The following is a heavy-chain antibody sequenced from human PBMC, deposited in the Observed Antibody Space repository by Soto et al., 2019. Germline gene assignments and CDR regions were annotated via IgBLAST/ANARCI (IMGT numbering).Heavy chain of an antibody. CDR1: GYTFTGYY. CDR2: IGPNSGGT. Sequence: ASVKVSCKASGYTFTGYYMHWVRQAPGQGLEWMGWIGPNSGGTNYAQKFQGRVTMTRDTSISTAYMELSRLRSDDTAVYYCARLGSPYYDFWSGGYYYYGMDVWGQGTTVTVSS. CDR3: ARLGSPYYDFWSGGYYYYGMDV. V-gene: IGHV1-2*02. D-gene: IGHD3-3*01. J-gene: IGHJ6*02.